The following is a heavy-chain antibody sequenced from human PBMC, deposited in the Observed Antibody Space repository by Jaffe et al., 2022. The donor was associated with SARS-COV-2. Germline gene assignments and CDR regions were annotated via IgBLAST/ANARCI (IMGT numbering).Heavy chain of an antibody. J-gene: IGHJ4*02. CDR2: ISSSGNST. V-gene: IGHV3-23*04. CDR3: ARLVPAAHTPPY. Sequence: EVQMVESGGSLVQPGGSLRLSCAASGFTFSNFVMSWVRQAPGKGLEWVSAISSSGNSTYYADSVEGRFSISRDNSKNTLYLLMNSLRAEDTAVYFCARLVPAAHTPPYWGQGTLVTVSS. CDR1: GFTFSNFV. D-gene: IGHD2-2*01.